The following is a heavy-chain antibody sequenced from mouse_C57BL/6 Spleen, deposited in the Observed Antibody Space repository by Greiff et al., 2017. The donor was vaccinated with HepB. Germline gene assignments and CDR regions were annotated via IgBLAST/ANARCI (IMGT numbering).Heavy chain of an antibody. J-gene: IGHJ4*01. D-gene: IGHD1-1*01. V-gene: IGHV1-80*01. CDR1: GYAFSSYW. Sequence: QVQLQQSGAELVKPGASVKISCKASGYAFSSYWMNWVKQRPGKGLEWIGQIYPGDGDTNYNGKFKGKATLTADKSSSTAYMQLSRLTSEDSAVYFCARRTTVVATGAMDYWGQGTSVTVSS. CDR2: IYPGDGDT. CDR3: ARRTTVVATGAMDY.